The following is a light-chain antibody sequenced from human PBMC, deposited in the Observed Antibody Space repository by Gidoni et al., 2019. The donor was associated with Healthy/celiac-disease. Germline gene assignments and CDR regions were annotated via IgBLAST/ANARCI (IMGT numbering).Light chain of an antibody. V-gene: IGKV3-15*01. CDR3: QQYNNWPQT. CDR1: QSVSSN. CDR2: GAS. J-gene: IGKJ2*01. Sequence: ELVMPPSPATLSVSPGERATFPCRASQSVSSNLAWYQQKPGQAPRLLIYGASTRATGIPGRFSGSGSGTEFTLTISSLQSEDFAVYYCQQYNNWPQTFGQGTKLEIK.